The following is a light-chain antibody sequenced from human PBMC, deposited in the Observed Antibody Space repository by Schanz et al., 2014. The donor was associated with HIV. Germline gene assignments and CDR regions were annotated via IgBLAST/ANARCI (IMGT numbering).Light chain of an antibody. CDR2: EAS. CDR3: LQYGDESYT. V-gene: IGKV1-5*03. CDR1: QSVSTW. J-gene: IGKJ2*01. Sequence: DIQMPQSPSTLSASVGDRISITCRASQSVSTWLAWYQQKPGKAPKLLISEASILETGVPSTFSGSGAGTEFTLTISSLQPDDFATYYCLQYGDESYTFGQGTKLAIK.